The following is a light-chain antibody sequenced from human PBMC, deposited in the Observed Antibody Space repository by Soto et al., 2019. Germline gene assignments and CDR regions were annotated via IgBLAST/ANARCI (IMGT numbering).Light chain of an antibody. J-gene: IGKJ1*01. CDR1: PAIASF. V-gene: IGKV1-9*01. CDR2: DAA. Sequence: IQLTQSPSSLSASVGDRVTITCRASPAIASFLAWYQQKPGTAPKLLIYDAATLRSGVPSRFSGSRSGTEYTLTIGSLQPEDFATYYCQQLNGSPWTFGQGTKVEI. CDR3: QQLNGSPWT.